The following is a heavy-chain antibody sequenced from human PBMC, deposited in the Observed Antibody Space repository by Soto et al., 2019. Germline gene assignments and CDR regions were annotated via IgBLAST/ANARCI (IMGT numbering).Heavy chain of an antibody. D-gene: IGHD6-19*01. CDR2: IGGRGGRT. CDR1: GFTFSTYA. CDR3: AKIDGAVGGTVYDS. V-gene: IGHV3-23*01. J-gene: IGHJ4*02. Sequence: PGGSLRLSCAVSGFTFSTYAMGWVRQAPGKGLEWVSNIGGRGGRTYYADSVKGRFTISRDNSKNTLYLQMNSLRAEDTAVYYSAKIDGAVGGTVYDSWGQGTLVTVSS.